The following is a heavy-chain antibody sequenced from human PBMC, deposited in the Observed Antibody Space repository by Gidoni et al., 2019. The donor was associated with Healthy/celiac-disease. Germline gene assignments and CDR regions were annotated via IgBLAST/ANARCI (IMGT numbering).Heavy chain of an antibody. CDR1: GFTFGDYA. D-gene: IGHD3-9*01. CDR3: TRDSHDILTGYYYFDY. CDR2: IRSKAYGGTT. J-gene: IGHJ4*02. V-gene: IGHV3-49*04. Sequence: EVQLVESGGGLVQPGRSLRLSCTASGFTFGDYAMSWVRQAPGKGLEGVGFIRSKAYGGTTEYAGSVKGRLTISRDDSKSIAYLQMNSLKTEDTAVDYCTRDSHDILTGYYYFDYWGQGTLVTVSS.